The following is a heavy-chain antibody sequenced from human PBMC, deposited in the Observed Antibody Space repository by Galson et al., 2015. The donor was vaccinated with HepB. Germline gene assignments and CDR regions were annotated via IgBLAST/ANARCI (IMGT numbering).Heavy chain of an antibody. CDR2: ISVYNGNT. CDR1: GYTFTSYG. CDR3: ARDSRITMNDAFDI. J-gene: IGHJ3*02. Sequence: SVKVSCKASGYTFTSYGISWVRQAPGQGLEWMGWISVYNGNTNYAQKLQGRVTMTTDTSTSTAYMELRSLRSDDTAVYYCARDSRITMNDAFDIWGQGTMVTVSS. V-gene: IGHV1-18*01. D-gene: IGHD3-3*01.